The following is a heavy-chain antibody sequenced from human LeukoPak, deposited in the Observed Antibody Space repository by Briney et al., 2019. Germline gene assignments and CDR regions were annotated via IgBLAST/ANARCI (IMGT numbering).Heavy chain of an antibody. CDR2: INHSGST. CDR1: GGSISSSNW. J-gene: IGHJ6*02. CDR3: ARGLRYYYYYGMDV. V-gene: IGHV4-4*02. D-gene: IGHD4-17*01. Sequence: SGTLSLTCAVSGGSISSSNWWSWVRQPPGKGLEWIGEINHSGSTNYNPSLKSRVAISVDTSKNQFSLKLSSVTAADTAVYYCARGLRYYYYYGMDVWGQGTTVTVSS.